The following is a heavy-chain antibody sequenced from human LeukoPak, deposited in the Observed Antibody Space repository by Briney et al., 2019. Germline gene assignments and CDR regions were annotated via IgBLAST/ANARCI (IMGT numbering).Heavy chain of an antibody. D-gene: IGHD3-9*01. J-gene: IGHJ3*02. CDR2: IYTSGST. V-gene: IGHV4-4*07. CDR1: GGSISSYY. Sequence: SETLSLTCTVSGGSISSYYWSWIRQPAGKGLEWIGRIYTSGSTNYNPSLKSRVTMSVDTSKNQFSLKLGSVTAADTAVYYCATSSPDYDILTGYYIGDAFDIWGQGTMVTVSS. CDR3: ATSSPDYDILTGYYIGDAFDI.